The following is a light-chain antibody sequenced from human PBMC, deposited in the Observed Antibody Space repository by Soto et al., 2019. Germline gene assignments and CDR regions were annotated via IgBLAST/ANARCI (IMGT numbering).Light chain of an antibody. CDR1: GSDVRGIKY. CDR3: SAFTGTTDA. CDR2: DVS. J-gene: IGLJ1*01. V-gene: IGLV2-14*03. Sequence: QSVLTQPASVSGSPGQSITISCTGTGSDVRGIKYVSWYQHYPGKAPKLIISDVSNRPSGISNRFSGSKSGDTASLTISGLQAEDEADYYCSAFTGTTDAFGTGTKVTVL.